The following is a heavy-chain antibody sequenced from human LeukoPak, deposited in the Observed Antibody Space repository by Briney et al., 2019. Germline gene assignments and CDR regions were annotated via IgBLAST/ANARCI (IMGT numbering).Heavy chain of an antibody. J-gene: IGHJ2*01. Sequence: SETLSLTCAVYGGSFSGYYWSWIRQPPGKGLEWIGEINHSGSTNYNPSLKSRVTISVDTSKNQFSLKLSSVTAADTAVYYCALTGFWFFDLWGRGTLVTVSS. D-gene: IGHD3-10*01. V-gene: IGHV4-34*01. CDR2: INHSGST. CDR3: ALTGFWFFDL. CDR1: GGSFSGYY.